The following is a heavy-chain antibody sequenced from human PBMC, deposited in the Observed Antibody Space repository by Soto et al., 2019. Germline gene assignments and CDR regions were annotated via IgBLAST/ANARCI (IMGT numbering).Heavy chain of an antibody. V-gene: IGHV4-34*01. CDR2: INHSGST. CDR1: CGSCSDYY. D-gene: IGHD2-15*01. CDR3: ARVIGYCRGDSCDAFDI. J-gene: IGHJ3*02. Sequence: PSETLSLTYGVECGSCSDYYWPWIRQPPGKGLEWIGEINHSGSTNYIPSLKSRVTVSVDTSKSQFSLNLSSVTAADTAVYYCARVIGYCRGDSCDAFDIWGRGTMVTVSS.